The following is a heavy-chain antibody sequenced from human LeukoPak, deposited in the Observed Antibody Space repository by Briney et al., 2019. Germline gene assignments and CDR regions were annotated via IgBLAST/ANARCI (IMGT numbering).Heavy chain of an antibody. D-gene: IGHD3-3*01. Sequence: DPSETLSLTCTVSGGSVSSGSYYWSWIRQPPGKGLEWIGEINHSGSTNYSPSLKSRVTISVDTSKNQFSLKLSSVTAADTAVYYCARGRGRFLEWFSSKSRFDYWGQGTLVTVSS. CDR3: ARGRGRFLEWFSSKSRFDY. V-gene: IGHV4-39*07. J-gene: IGHJ4*02. CDR2: INHSGST. CDR1: GGSVSSGSYY.